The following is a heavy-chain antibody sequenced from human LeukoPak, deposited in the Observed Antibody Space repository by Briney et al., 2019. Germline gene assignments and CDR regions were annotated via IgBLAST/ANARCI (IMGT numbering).Heavy chain of an antibody. J-gene: IGHJ5*02. D-gene: IGHD2-8*01. CDR1: RGTFSSYA. Sequence: SVKVSCKATRGTFSSYAISWVRQAPGQGLEWMGGIIPIFGTANYAQKFQGRVTITTDESTSTAYMELSSLRSEDTAVYYCARDNGYWFDPWGQGTLVTVSS. V-gene: IGHV1-69*05. CDR3: ARDNGYWFDP. CDR2: IIPIFGTA.